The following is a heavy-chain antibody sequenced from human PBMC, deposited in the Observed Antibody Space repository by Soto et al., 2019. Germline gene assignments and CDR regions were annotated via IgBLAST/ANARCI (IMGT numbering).Heavy chain of an antibody. J-gene: IGHJ6*02. V-gene: IGHV4-34*01. CDR1: GVSFSSYN. CDR3: ARGYSSSWYRYYYGMDV. CDR2: INHSGST. Sequence: GTLCLTCAAYGVSFSSYNWSWIRQAPGKGLEWIGEINHSGSTNYNPSLKSRLTISVDTSKNQFSLKLSSVTAADTAVYYCARGYSSSWYRYYYGMDVWGQGTTVTVSS. D-gene: IGHD6-13*01.